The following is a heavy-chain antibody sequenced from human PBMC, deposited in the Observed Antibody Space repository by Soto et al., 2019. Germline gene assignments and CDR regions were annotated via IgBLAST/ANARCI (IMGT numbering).Heavy chain of an antibody. CDR1: GDSVSSNRAA. CDR2: TYYMSKWYN. V-gene: IGHV6-1*01. CDR3: ARVSRQLAPFSNYYGMDV. D-gene: IGHD2-2*01. Sequence: PSQTLSLTCAISGDSVSSNRAAWIWIRQSPSRGLEWLGRTYYMSKWYNDYAVSVKSRISIIPDTSKNQFSLQLQSVTPEDTAVYYCARVSRQLAPFSNYYGMDVWGQGTTVTVSS. J-gene: IGHJ6*02.